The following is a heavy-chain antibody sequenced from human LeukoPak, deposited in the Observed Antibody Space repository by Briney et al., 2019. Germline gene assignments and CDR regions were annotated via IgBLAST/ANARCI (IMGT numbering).Heavy chain of an antibody. CDR3: ANGVRGNYYGMDV. CDR2: ISSSGSAI. Sequence: PGGSLRLSCAASGFTFSCCAMIWVRQAPGKALERVSAISSSGSAIFYADSVRGRFTISRDNSKKTLSLQMSSLRVEDTAVYYCANGVRGNYYGMDVWGQGTTVTVSS. J-gene: IGHJ6*02. D-gene: IGHD3-10*01. V-gene: IGHV3-23*01. CDR1: GFTFSCCA.